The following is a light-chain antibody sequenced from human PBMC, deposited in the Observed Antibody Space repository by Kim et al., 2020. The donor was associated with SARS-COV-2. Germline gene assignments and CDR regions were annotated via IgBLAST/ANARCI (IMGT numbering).Light chain of an antibody. CDR1: QSVFRDQ. J-gene: IGKJ2*01. Sequence: LSPVQRVSLSCRASQSVFRDQLAWYQQKPGQAPRVLIYDASNRATGIPDRFSGSGSGTDFTLTISRLEPEDFAVYYCHQYGSSPDTFGQGTKLEI. CDR3: HQYGSSPDT. CDR2: DAS. V-gene: IGKV3-20*01.